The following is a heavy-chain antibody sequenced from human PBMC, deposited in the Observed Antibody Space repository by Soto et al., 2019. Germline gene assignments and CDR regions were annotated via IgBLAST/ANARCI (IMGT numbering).Heavy chain of an antibody. Sequence: EVQLVESGGGLVQPGGSLRLSCAASGFTFSDHYMDWVRQAPGKGLEWVGRTRNKANSYTTEYAASVKGRFTISRDDSKNSLYLQMNSLKTEDAAVYYCATYHYWGQGTLVTVSS. V-gene: IGHV3-72*01. CDR3: ATYHY. CDR2: TRNKANSYTT. J-gene: IGHJ4*02. CDR1: GFTFSDHY.